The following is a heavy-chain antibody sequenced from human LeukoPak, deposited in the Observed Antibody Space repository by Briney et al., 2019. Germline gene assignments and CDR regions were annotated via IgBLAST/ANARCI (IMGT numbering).Heavy chain of an antibody. V-gene: IGHV4-59*08. CDR1: GGSISSYY. J-gene: IGHJ4*02. CDR2: IYYSGST. D-gene: IGHD5-12*01. Sequence: PSETLSLTCTVSGGSISSYYWSWIRQPPGKGLEWIGYIYYSGSTNYNPSLKSRVTISVDTSKNQFSLKLSSVTAADTAVYYCARISTSGYADVDYWGQGTLVTVSS. CDR3: ARISTSGYADVDY.